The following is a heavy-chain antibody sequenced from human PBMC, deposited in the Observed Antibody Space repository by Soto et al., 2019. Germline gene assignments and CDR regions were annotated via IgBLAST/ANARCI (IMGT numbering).Heavy chain of an antibody. J-gene: IGHJ6*03. CDR2: IKSKTDGGTT. Sequence: GGSLRLSCAASGFTFSNAWMSWVRQAPGKGLEWVGRIKSKTDGGTTDYAAPVKGRFTISRDDSKNTLYLQMNSLKTEDTAVYYCTTDQLKNCSGGSCYRAHMDVWGKGTTVTVSS. CDR1: GFTFSNAW. D-gene: IGHD2-15*01. V-gene: IGHV3-15*01. CDR3: TTDQLKNCSGGSCYRAHMDV.